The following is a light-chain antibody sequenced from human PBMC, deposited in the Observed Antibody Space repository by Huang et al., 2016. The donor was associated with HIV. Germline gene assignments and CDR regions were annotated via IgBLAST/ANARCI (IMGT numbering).Light chain of an antibody. J-gene: IGKJ4*01. V-gene: IGKV3-15*01. CDR2: GAS. CDR1: QSVSSN. CDR3: QQYNNWPLT. Sequence: EIVMTQSPATLSVSPGERATLSCRASQSVSSNLAWYQQNPGQAPRLLIYGASTRATGSPARVSGSGSGTEFTLTISSLQSEDFAVYYCQQYNNWPLTFGGGTKVEIK.